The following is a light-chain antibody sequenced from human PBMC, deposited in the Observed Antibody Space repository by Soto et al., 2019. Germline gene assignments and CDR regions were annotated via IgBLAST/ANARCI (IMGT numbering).Light chain of an antibody. CDR3: QQYGNSPST. CDR1: QSVSSTF. CDR2: GAS. J-gene: IGKJ1*01. Sequence: EIVLTQSPGTLSLSPGERATLSCRASQSVSSTFLAWYQQKPGQAPRLLIYGASSRATGIPDRFSGSGSGTDFTLAISRLEPEDFAVYYCQQYGNSPSTFGQGTKVDIK. V-gene: IGKV3-20*01.